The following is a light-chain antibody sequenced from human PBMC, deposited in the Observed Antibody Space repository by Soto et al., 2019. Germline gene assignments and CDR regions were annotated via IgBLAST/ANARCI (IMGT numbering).Light chain of an antibody. CDR3: QQFKSSTWT. J-gene: IGKJ1*01. Sequence: DIQMTQSPSTLSASVGDRVSITCRASQSIERYLAWYQQKPGKAPNLLIYDASSLERGVPSRFSGRGSGTELTLTISSLQPDDFATYYCQQFKSSTWTFGQGTKVEIK. CDR1: QSIERY. CDR2: DAS. V-gene: IGKV1-5*01.